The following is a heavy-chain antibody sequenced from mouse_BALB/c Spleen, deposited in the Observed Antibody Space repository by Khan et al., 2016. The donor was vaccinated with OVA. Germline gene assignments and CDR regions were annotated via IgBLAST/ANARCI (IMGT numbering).Heavy chain of an antibody. CDR1: GFNIKDTY. D-gene: IGHD1-2*01. CDR2: IDPATENL. Sequence: VQLQQSGAELVKPGASVKLSCIASGFNIKDTYIHWMKQRPEQGLEWIGRIDPATENLKYDPKFQGKATVTADTSSNTAYLHLSSLTSEDSAAYDCSRTASHYYGSFAMDYWSLGTSVTVS. V-gene: IGHV14-3*02. J-gene: IGHJ4*01. CDR3: SRTASHYYGSFAMDY.